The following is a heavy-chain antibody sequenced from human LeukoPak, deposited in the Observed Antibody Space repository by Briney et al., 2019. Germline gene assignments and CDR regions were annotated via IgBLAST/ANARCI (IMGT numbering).Heavy chain of an antibody. V-gene: IGHV3-33*08. CDR2: IWYDGSHK. J-gene: IGHJ4*02. D-gene: IGHD2-21*01. Sequence: GGSLRLSLAASGFTLTSYGRPGVGQAQGKGLRGVAIIWYDGSHKKYADSVEGRFSISRDTSKNTLYLQMNSLRADDTAVYYCARGIPIPATHPIDYWGQGSLVTVSS. CDR1: GFTLTSYG. CDR3: ARGIPIPATHPIDY.